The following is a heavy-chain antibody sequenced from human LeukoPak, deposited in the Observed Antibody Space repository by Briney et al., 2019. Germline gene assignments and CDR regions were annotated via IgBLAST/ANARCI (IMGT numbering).Heavy chain of an antibody. CDR3: ARGSIAARQPYFDY. CDR1: GFTFSSYG. V-gene: IGHV3-33*01. Sequence: GRSLRLSCAASGFTFSSYGMHWVRQAPGKGLEWVAVIWYDGSNKYYVDSVKGRFTISRDNSKNTLYLQMNSLRAEDTAVYYCARGSIAARQPYFDYWGQGTLVTVSS. D-gene: IGHD6-6*01. CDR2: IWYDGSNK. J-gene: IGHJ4*02.